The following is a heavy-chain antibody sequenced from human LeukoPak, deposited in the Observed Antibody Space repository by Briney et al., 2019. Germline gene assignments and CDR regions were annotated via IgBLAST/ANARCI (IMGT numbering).Heavy chain of an antibody. D-gene: IGHD6-19*01. CDR2: ISSSSSYI. CDR3: AREGSSGWSERYYFDY. Sequence: GGSLRLSCTASGFTLSSYSMNWVRQAPGKGLEWVSSISSSSSYIYYADSVKGRFTISRDNAKNSLYLQMNSLRAEDTAVYYCAREGSSGWSERYYFDYRGQGTLVTVSS. CDR1: GFTLSSYS. V-gene: IGHV3-21*01. J-gene: IGHJ4*02.